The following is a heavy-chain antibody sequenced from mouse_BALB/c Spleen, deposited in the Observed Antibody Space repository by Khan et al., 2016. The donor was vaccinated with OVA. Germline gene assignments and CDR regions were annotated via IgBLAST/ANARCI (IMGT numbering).Heavy chain of an antibody. CDR3: ARLAYYYDSEGFAY. CDR2: ISSGGSYT. Sequence: EVNVVESGGDLVKPGGSLKLSCAASGFTFSTYGMSWVRQTPDKRLEWVATISSGGSYTYYPDNVKGRFTISRDNAKNTLYLKMSSLKSEDTAMXYCARLAYYYDSEGFAYWGQGTLVTVSA. V-gene: IGHV5-6*01. CDR1: GFTFSTYG. D-gene: IGHD1-1*01. J-gene: IGHJ3*01.